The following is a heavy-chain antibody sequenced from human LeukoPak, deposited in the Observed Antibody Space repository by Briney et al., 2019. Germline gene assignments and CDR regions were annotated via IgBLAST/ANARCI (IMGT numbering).Heavy chain of an antibody. CDR1: GFTFSGYY. CDR2: ISSSGNTL. Sequence: GGSLRLSCEASGFTFSGYYMSWIRQAPGKGLECVSYISSSGNTLYYADSVKGRFTISRDNAKNSLYLQMNSLRADDTAVYCCARAWMGGWFDPWGPGTLVTVSS. J-gene: IGHJ5*02. D-gene: IGHD1-26*01. V-gene: IGHV3-11*01. CDR3: ARAWMGGWFDP.